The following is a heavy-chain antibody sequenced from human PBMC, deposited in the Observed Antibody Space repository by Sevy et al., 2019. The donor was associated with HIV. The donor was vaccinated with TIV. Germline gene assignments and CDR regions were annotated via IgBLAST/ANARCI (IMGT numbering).Heavy chain of an antibody. Sequence: GGSLRLSCAASGFTFSSYGMHWVRQAPGKGLEWVAVISYDGSNKYYADSVKGRFTISRDNSKNTLYLQMNSLRAEDTAVYYCAKVSVATISHPYYCYYGMDVWGQGTTVTVSS. CDR2: ISYDGSNK. D-gene: IGHD5-12*01. CDR1: GFTFSSYG. V-gene: IGHV3-30*18. CDR3: AKVSVATISHPYYCYYGMDV. J-gene: IGHJ6*02.